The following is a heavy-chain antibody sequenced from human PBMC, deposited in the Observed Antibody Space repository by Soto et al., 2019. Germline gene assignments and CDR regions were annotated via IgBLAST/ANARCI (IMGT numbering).Heavy chain of an antibody. Sequence: PVESLKISCKGSGYNFNRYWIGWVRQMPGKGLEWMGVIYPGDSDTRYSPSLQGQVTISADKSSSAAYLQWSSLQASDTATYYCPRSPVNGTYEAFDIWGQGTMVTVS. V-gene: IGHV5-51*01. CDR1: GYNFNRYW. CDR3: PRSPVNGTYEAFDI. D-gene: IGHD2-8*01. CDR2: IYPGDSDT. J-gene: IGHJ3*02.